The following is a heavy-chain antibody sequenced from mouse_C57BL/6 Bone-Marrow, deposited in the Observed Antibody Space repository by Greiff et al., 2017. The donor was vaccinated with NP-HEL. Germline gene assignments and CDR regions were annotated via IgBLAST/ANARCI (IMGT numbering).Heavy chain of an antibody. CDR2: IYPRSGNN. Sequence: VKLMESGAELARPGASVKLSCKASGYTFTSYGISWVKQRTGQGLEWIGEIYPRSGNNYYNEKFKGKATLTADKSSSTAYMELRSLTSEDSAVYFCAREGAMDYWGQGTSVTVST. J-gene: IGHJ4*01. CDR1: GYTFTSYG. V-gene: IGHV1-81*01. D-gene: IGHD3-3*01. CDR3: AREGAMDY.